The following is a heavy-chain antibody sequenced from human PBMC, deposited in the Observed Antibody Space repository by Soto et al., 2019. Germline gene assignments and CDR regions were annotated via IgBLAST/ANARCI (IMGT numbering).Heavy chain of an antibody. J-gene: IGHJ3*02. CDR3: AKDYAAFDI. D-gene: IGHD4-17*01. CDR2: ISYDGSNK. V-gene: IGHV3-30*18. CDR1: GFTFSSHG. Sequence: GGSLRLSCAASGFTFSSHGMHWVRQAPGKGLEWVAVISYDGSNKYYADSVKGRFTISRDNSKDTLYLQMNSLRAEDTAVYYCAKDYAAFDIWGQGTMVTVSS.